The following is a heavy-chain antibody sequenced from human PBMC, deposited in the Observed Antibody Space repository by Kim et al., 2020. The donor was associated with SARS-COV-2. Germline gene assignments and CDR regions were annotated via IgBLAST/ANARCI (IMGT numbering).Heavy chain of an antibody. J-gene: IGHJ6*02. CDR1: GGTFSSYA. CDR3: ARGSGYCSSTSCYGLTGYYYYYGMDV. CDR2: IIPIFGTA. V-gene: IGHV1-69*13. Sequence: SVKVSCKASGGTFSSYAISWVRQAPGQGLEWMGGIIPIFGTANYAQKFQGRVTITADESTSTAYMELSSLRSEDTAVYYCARGSGYCSSTSCYGLTGYYYYYGMDVWGQGTTVTVSS. D-gene: IGHD2-2*01.